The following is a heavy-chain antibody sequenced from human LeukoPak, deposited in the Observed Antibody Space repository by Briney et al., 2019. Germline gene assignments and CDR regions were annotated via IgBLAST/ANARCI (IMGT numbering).Heavy chain of an antibody. CDR2: ITGSGYTI. CDR1: AITFRTYE. Sequence: GGSLRLSCAASAITFRTYEMNWVRQAPGKGLEWVSYITGSGYTINYADSVKGRFTISRDNAANSLYLQMNSLRAEDTAVYYCAMEYYYGSGKDYMDVWGKGTMVTVSS. V-gene: IGHV3-48*03. CDR3: AMEYYYGSGKDYMDV. D-gene: IGHD3-10*01. J-gene: IGHJ6*03.